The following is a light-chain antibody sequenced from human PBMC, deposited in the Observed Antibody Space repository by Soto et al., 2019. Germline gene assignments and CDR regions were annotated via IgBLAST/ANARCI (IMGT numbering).Light chain of an antibody. CDR3: SSYASGTARV. Sequence: QSALAQPASVSGSPGQSITISCTGTSSDIGGYNFVSWYQQYPGRAPTIIIYDVTNRPSGVSDRFSGSKSGNTASLTISGLQADDEADYYCSSYASGTARVFGGGIKLTVL. V-gene: IGLV2-14*01. J-gene: IGLJ3*02. CDR2: DVT. CDR1: SSDIGGYNF.